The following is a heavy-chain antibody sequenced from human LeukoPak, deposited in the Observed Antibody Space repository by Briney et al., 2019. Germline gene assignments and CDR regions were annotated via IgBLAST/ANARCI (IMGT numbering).Heavy chain of an antibody. D-gene: IGHD5-12*01. CDR2: ISYDGSNK. CDR1: GFTFSSYA. Sequence: GGSLRLSCAASGFTFSSYAMSWVRQAPGKGLEWVAVISYDGSNKYYADSVKGRFTISRDNSKNTLYLQMNSLRAEDTAVYYCAKGVNSGYDWVFDYWGQGTLVTVSS. J-gene: IGHJ4*02. V-gene: IGHV3-30*07. CDR3: AKGVNSGYDWVFDY.